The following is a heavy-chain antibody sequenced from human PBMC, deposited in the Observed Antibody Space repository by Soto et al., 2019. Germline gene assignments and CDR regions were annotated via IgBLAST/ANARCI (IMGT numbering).Heavy chain of an antibody. Sequence: HPGGSLRLSCAASGFTFSSYSMNWVRQAPGKGLEWVSYISSSSSTIYYADSVKGRFTISRDNAKNSLYLQMNSLRDEDTAVYYCARGADYDSSGIRLNWFDPWGQGTLVTVSS. CDR1: GFTFSSYS. CDR3: ARGADYDSSGIRLNWFDP. J-gene: IGHJ5*02. CDR2: ISSSSSTI. D-gene: IGHD3-22*01. V-gene: IGHV3-48*02.